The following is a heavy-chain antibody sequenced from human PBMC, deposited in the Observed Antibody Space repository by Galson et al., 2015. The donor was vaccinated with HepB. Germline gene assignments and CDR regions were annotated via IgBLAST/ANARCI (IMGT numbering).Heavy chain of an antibody. CDR1: GYTFTDFY. J-gene: IGHJ5*02. CDR3: ARARAPHSGSWYPKRAEKNWFDP. D-gene: IGHD6-13*01. Sequence: SVKVSCKASGYTFTDFYIRWLRQAPGQGLEWVGRINPNSGGTDYAQKFQGRVTMTRDTSISTAYMELRRLRSDDTAVYHCARARAPHSGSWYPKRAEKNWFDPWGQGTLVTVSS. CDR2: INPNSGGT. V-gene: IGHV1-2*06.